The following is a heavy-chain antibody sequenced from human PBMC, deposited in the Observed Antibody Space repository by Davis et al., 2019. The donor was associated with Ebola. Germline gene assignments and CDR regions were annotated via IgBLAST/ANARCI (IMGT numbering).Heavy chain of an antibody. CDR2: ISSSGSHI. CDR3: ARDFYGDYSFDY. D-gene: IGHD4-17*01. J-gene: IGHJ4*02. V-gene: IGHV3-21*01. CDR1: GFTFSTYT. Sequence: PGGSLRLSCAASGFTFSTYTMNWVRQAPGKGLEWVSSISSSGSHIYYADSVKGRFTTSRDNAKNSLYLQMDSLRAEDTAVYYCARDFYGDYSFDYWGQGSLVTVSS.